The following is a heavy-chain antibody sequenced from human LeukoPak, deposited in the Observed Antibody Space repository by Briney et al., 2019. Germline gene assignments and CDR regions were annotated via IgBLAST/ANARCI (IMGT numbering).Heavy chain of an antibody. CDR1: GFTFSNAW. D-gene: IGHD3-22*01. CDR2: IKSKTDGGTT. V-gene: IGHV3-15*01. CDR3: TTGESTMIVMASRDPDY. Sequence: GGSLRLSCAASGFTFSNAWMSWVRQAPGKGLEWVGRIKSKTDGGTTDYAAPVKGRFTISRDDSKNTLYLQMNSLKTEDTAVYYCTTGESTMIVMASRDPDYWGQGTLVTVSS. J-gene: IGHJ4*02.